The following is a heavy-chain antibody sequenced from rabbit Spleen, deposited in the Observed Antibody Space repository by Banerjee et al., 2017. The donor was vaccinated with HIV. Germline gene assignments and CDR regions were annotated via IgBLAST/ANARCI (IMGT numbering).Heavy chain of an antibody. V-gene: IGHV1S40*01. J-gene: IGHJ6*01. CDR2: AYAGSSGST. CDR1: GIDFSGYNW. D-gene: IGHD8-1*01. CDR3: ARDTGTSFSTYGMDL. Sequence: QSLEESGGDLVKPGASLTLTCTASGIDFSGYNWVFWVRQAPGKGLEWVACAYAGSSGSTYSATWAKGRFTISKTSSTTVTLQMTSLTAADTATYFCARDTGTSFSTYGMDLWGQGTLVTVS.